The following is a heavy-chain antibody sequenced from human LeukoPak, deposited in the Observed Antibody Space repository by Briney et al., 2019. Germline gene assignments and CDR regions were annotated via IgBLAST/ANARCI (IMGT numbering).Heavy chain of an antibody. J-gene: IGHJ4*02. D-gene: IGHD6-13*01. Sequence: SETLSLTCTVSGGSISSYYRSWIRQPPGKGLEWIGRIYYSGSTYYNPSLKSRVTISVDTSKNQFSLKVNSVTAADTAVYYCARHEWGAAAARKFDYWGQGTLVTVSS. CDR1: GGSISSYY. V-gene: IGHV4-59*05. CDR3: ARHEWGAAAARKFDY. CDR2: IYYSGST.